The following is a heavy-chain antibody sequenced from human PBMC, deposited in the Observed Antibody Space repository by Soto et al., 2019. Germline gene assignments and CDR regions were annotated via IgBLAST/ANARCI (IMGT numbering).Heavy chain of an antibody. CDR2: IIPIFGTA. CDR1: GGTFSSYA. D-gene: IGHD6-13*01. Sequence: QVQLVQSGAEVKKPGSSVKVSCKASGGTFSSYAISWVRQAPGQGLEWMGGIIPIFGTANYAQKFQGRVTITAAEATSRAYIELSSLRSEDTAVYYCARDLRGIAAAAPGSRYYYGMDVWGQGTTVTVSS. CDR3: ARDLRGIAAAAPGSRYYYGMDV. V-gene: IGHV1-69*12. J-gene: IGHJ6*02.